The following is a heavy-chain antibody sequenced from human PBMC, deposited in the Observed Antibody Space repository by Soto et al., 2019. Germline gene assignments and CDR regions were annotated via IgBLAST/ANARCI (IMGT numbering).Heavy chain of an antibody. CDR2: ISAYNGNT. V-gene: IGHV1-18*01. J-gene: IGHJ6*02. CDR3: ARDRDAYCSGGSCSNYYYGMDV. Sequence: VQLLESGGGLVQPGGSLRLSCAASGFTFSSYAMSWVRQAPGKGLEWVGWISAYNGNTNYAQKLQGRVTMTTDTSTSTAYMELRSLRSDDTAVYYCARDRDAYCSGGSCSNYYYGMDVWGQGTTVTVSS. D-gene: IGHD2-15*01. CDR1: GFTFSSYA.